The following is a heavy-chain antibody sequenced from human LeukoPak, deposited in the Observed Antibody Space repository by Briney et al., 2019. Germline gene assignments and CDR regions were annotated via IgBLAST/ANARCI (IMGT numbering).Heavy chain of an antibody. V-gene: IGHV3-53*04. CDR1: GFIVSKYG. J-gene: IGHJ4*02. CDR3: ARVTLGYSSG. Sequence: GGSLRLSCSASGFIVSKYGMSWVRQAPGKGLEWVSVIYSGGSTYYADSVKGRFTISRHNSKNTLYLQMNSLRAEDTAVYYCARVTLGYSSGWGQGTLVTVSS. CDR2: IYSGGST. D-gene: IGHD6-19*01.